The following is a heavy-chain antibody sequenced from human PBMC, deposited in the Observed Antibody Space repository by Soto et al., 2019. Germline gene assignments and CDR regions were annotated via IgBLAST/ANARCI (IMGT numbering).Heavy chain of an antibody. D-gene: IGHD3-10*01. Sequence: SVKVSCKASGGTFSSYAISWVRQAPGQGLEWMGGIIPIFGTANYAQKFQGRVTITADESTSTAYMEPSSLRSEDTAVYYCARWFGELSFTGFYYYSYMDVWGKGTTVTVSS. CDR2: IIPIFGTA. J-gene: IGHJ6*03. CDR1: GGTFSSYA. V-gene: IGHV1-69*13. CDR3: ARWFGELSFTGFYYYSYMDV.